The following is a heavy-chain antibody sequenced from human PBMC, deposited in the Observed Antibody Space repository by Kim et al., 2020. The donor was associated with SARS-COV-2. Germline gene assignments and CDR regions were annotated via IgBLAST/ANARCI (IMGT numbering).Heavy chain of an antibody. CDR1: GHFFTRDS. D-gene: IGHD3-16*01. V-gene: IGHV1-3*01. Sequence: ASVKVSCKTSGHFFTRDSIHWVRQAPGQGLEWMGGIDCGNGNTIYSQKFQGRVTFTTDTSASTAYMELSFLRSEDSAVYYCLGGFYFDYWSQGPLVTVSS. CDR2: IDCGNGNT. CDR3: LGGFYFDY. J-gene: IGHJ4*02.